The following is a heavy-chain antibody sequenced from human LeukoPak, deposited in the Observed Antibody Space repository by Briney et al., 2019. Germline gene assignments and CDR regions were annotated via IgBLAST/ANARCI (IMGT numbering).Heavy chain of an antibody. J-gene: IGHJ6*02. CDR2: ISSSSSYI. CDR1: GFTFSSYS. Sequence: PGGSLRLSCAASGFTFSSYSMNWVRQAPGKGLEWVSSISSSSSYIYYADSVKGRFTISRDNAKNSLYLQMSSLRAEDTAVYYCARVDDSGSNRDLYYYYGMDVWGQGTTVTVSS. V-gene: IGHV3-21*01. CDR3: ARVDDSGSNRDLYYYYGMDV. D-gene: IGHD6-19*01.